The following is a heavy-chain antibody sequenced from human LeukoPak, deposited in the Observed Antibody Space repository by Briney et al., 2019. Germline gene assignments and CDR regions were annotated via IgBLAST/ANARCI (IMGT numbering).Heavy chain of an antibody. CDR2: IYPGNSDI. CDR1: RYSFASYW. CDR3: ARHLSSISSCPNY. V-gene: IGHV5-51*01. Sequence: GESLKISCKGSRYSFASYWIAWVRQMPGKGLEWMGGIYPGNSDITYSPSFQGQVTISADKSVSTAYLHWSSLKASDTAIYYCARHLSSISSCPNYWGQGTLVTVSS. D-gene: IGHD2-2*01. J-gene: IGHJ4*02.